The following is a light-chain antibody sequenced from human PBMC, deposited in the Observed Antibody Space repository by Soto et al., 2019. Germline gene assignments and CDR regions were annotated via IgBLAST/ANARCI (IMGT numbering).Light chain of an antibody. V-gene: IGLV1-44*01. CDR2: SDD. CDR1: SSNIGGNS. J-gene: IGLJ2*01. Sequence: QSVLTQPPSESGSPGQRVTISCSGSSSNIGGNSVNWYQHLPGTAPKILMYSDDERPSGVPDRFSGSKSGTSASLAISGLQSEDEADYYCAAWDDNLNGPVFGGGTKVTVL. CDR3: AAWDDNLNGPV.